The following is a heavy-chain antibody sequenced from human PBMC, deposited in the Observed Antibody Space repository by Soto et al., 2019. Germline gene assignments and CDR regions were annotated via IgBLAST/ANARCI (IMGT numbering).Heavy chain of an antibody. CDR3: GREVPGYSSGWYPPYTEY. D-gene: IGHD6-19*01. CDR1: VGSISSGGYY. CDR2: IYYSWST. V-gene: IGHV4-31*03. Sequence: SETLSLTCTVSVGSISSGGYYLSWIRQHPGKGLEWIGYIYYSWSTYYNPSLKSRVTISLDTSKNQFSLKLSSVTAADTAVYYCGREVPGYSSGWYPPYTEYWGQGTMVTVSS. J-gene: IGHJ4*02.